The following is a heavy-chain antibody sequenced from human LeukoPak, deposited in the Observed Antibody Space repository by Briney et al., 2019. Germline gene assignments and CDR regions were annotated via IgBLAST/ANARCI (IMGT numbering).Heavy chain of an antibody. CDR1: GGSIGRYY. V-gene: IGHV4-59*13. CDR3: AREWSAFDY. Sequence: SSETLSLTCSVSGGSIGRYYWSWIRQPPGKGLEWIGYIHYSGSTNYNPSLKSRVTISVDTSKNQLSLRVRSVIAADTAVYYCAREWSAFDYWGQGTLVTVSS. CDR2: IHYSGST. D-gene: IGHD2-15*01. J-gene: IGHJ4*02.